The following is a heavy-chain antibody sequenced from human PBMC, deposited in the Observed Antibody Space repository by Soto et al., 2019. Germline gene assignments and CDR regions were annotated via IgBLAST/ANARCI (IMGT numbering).Heavy chain of an antibody. V-gene: IGHV1-2*02. D-gene: IGHD3-22*01. CDR2: INPNSGGT. CDR3: ARDWYYFDSSGYSKPVYYYFYGLDV. CDR1: GYTFTDYY. J-gene: IGHJ6*02. Sequence: QVQLVQSGAEVKKPGASVKVSCKASGYTFTDYYIHWVRQAPGQGLEWMGWINPNSGGTNYAQKCQGRVTMTRDTSITTAYLELSRLRSDDTAVYYCARDWYYFDSSGYSKPVYYYFYGLDVWGQGTTVTVSS.